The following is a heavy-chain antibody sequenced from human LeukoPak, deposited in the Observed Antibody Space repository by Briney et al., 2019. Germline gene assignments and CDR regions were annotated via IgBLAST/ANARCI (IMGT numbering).Heavy chain of an antibody. CDR2: ITSGFTP. CDR3: AKDYSDSRVGDVFLEY. D-gene: IGHD1-26*01. V-gene: IGHV3-23*01. CDR1: GLTFSNYA. Sequence: GGSLRLSCAASGLTFSNYAMSWFRQAPGKGLEWVSGITSGFTPHYADSVKGRFTISRDNSKNTFHLQMNSLRAEDTAVYYCAKDYSDSRVGDVFLEYWGQGTLVTVFS. J-gene: IGHJ4*02.